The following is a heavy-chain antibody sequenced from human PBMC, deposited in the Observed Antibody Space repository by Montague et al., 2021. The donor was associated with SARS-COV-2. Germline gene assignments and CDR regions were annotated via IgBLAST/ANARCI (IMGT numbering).Heavy chain of an antibody. CDR1: GFSIASGDY. CDR2: IYHNSAT. CDR3: VREKAGGLRNVFDI. J-gene: IGHJ3*02. Sequence: SETLSLTCTVSGFSIASGDYWGCFLQPPRGKLEWMVSIYHNSATYYNPSLQSRLTMSIDTSTNQFSLMLTSFTAADTAVFFCVREKAGGLRNVFDIWGQGT. V-gene: IGHV4-38-2*02.